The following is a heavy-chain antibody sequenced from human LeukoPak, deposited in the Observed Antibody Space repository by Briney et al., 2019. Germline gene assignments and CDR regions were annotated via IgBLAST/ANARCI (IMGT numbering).Heavy chain of an antibody. Sequence: GASVKVSCKASGYTFTGYYMHWVRQAPGQGLEWMGWINPNSGGTNYAQKFQGRVTMTRDTSISTAYMELSRLRSDDTAVYYCARSRRYFDWLVFWFVPWGQGTLVTVSS. CDR3: ARSRRYFDWLVFWFVP. V-gene: IGHV1-2*02. CDR1: GYTFTGYY. D-gene: IGHD3-9*01. J-gene: IGHJ5*02. CDR2: INPNSGGT.